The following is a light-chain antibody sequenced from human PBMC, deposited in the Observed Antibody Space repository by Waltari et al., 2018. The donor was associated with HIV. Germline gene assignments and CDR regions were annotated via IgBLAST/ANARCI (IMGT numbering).Light chain of an antibody. CDR3: ASFTSNTWL. CDR1: NRELGDDKS. V-gene: IGLV2-14*01. J-gene: IGLJ3*02. CDR2: ECT. Sequence: QSALTQPASVSASHGQPTPIPCAGHNRELGDDKSGSWYHHVPGHAPQLVIYECTNRPLGVSDRFSASKSGDTASLTISYLLNEDEGDYYCASFTSNTWLFGGGTKVTVL.